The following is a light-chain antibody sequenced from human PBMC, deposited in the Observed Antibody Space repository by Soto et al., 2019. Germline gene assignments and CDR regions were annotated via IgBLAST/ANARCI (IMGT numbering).Light chain of an antibody. J-gene: IGLJ2*01. V-gene: IGLV2-14*03. CDR2: AVS. Sequence: QSALTQPASVSGSPGQSITISCTESSGDVGNYNYVSWYQQHPGKAPKLMIYAVSNRPSGVSDRFSGSKSGNTASLTISGLQAEDEADYYCSLYTSSSPVFGGGTKVTVL. CDR3: SLYTSSSPV. CDR1: SGDVGNYNY.